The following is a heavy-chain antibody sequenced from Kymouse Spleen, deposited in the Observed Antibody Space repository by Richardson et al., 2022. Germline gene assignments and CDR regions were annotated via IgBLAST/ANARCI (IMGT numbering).Heavy chain of an antibody. Sequence: QVQLVESGGGVVQPGRSLRLSCAASGFTFSSYGMHWVRQAPGKGLEWVAVISYDGSNKYYADSVKGRFTISRDNSKNTLYLQMNSLRAEDTAVYYCAKDRITGTSFFDYWGQGTLVTVSS. CDR3: AKDRITGTSFFDY. CDR1: GFTFSSYG. CDR2: ISYDGSNK. J-gene: IGHJ4*02. V-gene: IGHV3-30*18. D-gene: IGHD1-7*01.